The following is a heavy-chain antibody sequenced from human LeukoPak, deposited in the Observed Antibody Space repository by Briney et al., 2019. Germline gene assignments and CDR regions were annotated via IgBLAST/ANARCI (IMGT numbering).Heavy chain of an antibody. V-gene: IGHV4-59*11. CDR1: GGSISSHY. CDR2: IYYSGST. D-gene: IGHD6-13*01. J-gene: IGHJ5*02. CDR3: ARDGSRWTLDP. Sequence: SETLSLTCTVSGGSISSHYWNWIRQPPGKGLEWIGYIYYSGSTNYNPSLKSRVTISLDTSQNQFSLKLSSVTAADTAVYYRARDGSRWTLDPWGQGTLVTVSS.